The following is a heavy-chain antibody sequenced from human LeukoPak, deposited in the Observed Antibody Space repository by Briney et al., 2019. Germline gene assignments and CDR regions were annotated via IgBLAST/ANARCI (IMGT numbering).Heavy chain of an antibody. V-gene: IGHV1-18*01. D-gene: IGHD3-9*01. CDR3: ARDDWLPHYYYYMDV. Sequence: ASVEVSCKASGYTFASYGINWVRQAPGQGLEWMGWISTYNGDTNYARKLHDRVTMTTDTSTSTAYMELRSLTSDDTAVYYCARDDWLPHYYYYMDVWGKGTTVTVSS. CDR2: ISTYNGDT. CDR1: GYTFASYG. J-gene: IGHJ6*03.